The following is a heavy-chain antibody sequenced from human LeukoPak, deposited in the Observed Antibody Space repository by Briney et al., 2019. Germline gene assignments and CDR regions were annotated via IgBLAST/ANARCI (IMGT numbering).Heavy chain of an antibody. J-gene: IGHJ3*02. V-gene: IGHV3-49*03. CDR1: GFTFGDYA. D-gene: IGHD3-22*01. CDR2: IRSKAYGGTT. CDR3: TPYYDSSGYHDAFDI. Sequence: GGSLRLSCTASGFTFGDYAMSWFRQAPGKGLEWVGFIRSKAYGGTTEYAASVKGRFTISSDDSKIIAYLQMNSLKTEDTAVYYCTPYYDSSGYHDAFDIWGQGTMVTVSS.